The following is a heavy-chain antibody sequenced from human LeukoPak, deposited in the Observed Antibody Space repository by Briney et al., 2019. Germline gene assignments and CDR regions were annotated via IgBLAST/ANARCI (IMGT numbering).Heavy chain of an antibody. D-gene: IGHD3-10*01. CDR1: GGTFNNYP. V-gene: IGHV1-69*04. J-gene: IGHJ4*02. CDR3: ARDGASTGSGTDY. CDR2: IIPILGIA. Sequence: ASVKVSCKASGGTFNNYPISWVRQAPGQGLEWMGRIIPILGIANYAQKFQGRVTITADKSTSTAYMELSSLRSEDTAVYYCARDGASTGSGTDYWGQGTLVTVSS.